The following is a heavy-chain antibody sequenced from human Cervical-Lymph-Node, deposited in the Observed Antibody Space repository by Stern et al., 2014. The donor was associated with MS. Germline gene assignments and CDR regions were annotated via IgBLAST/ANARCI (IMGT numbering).Heavy chain of an antibody. CDR1: GYTFTSYY. J-gene: IGHJ6*02. V-gene: IGHV1-46*01. Sequence: MQLVESGAEVKKPGASVKVSCKTSGYTFTSYYIHWVRQAPGQGLEWMGIINPSGGSTSYAQKFQDRVPMTRDTSTGTVLLEMSSRRSDDPPLYYCARVAGAGTAYYYYGMDVGGQGPTAPV. D-gene: IGHD6-19*01. CDR3: ARVAGAGTAYYYYGMDV. CDR2: INPSGGST.